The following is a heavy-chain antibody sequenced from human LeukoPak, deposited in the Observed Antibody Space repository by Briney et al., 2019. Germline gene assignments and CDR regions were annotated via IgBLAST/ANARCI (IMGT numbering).Heavy chain of an antibody. V-gene: IGHV4-34*01. CDR1: GGSFSGYY. CDR3: ARRRVVPAPWTP. Sequence: SETLSLTCAVYGGSFSGYYWSWIRQPPGKGLDWIGEINHSGSTNYNPSLKSRVTISVDTSKNQFSLKLSSVTAADTAVYYCARRRVVPAPWTPWGQGTLVTVSS. D-gene: IGHD2-2*01. J-gene: IGHJ5*02. CDR2: INHSGST.